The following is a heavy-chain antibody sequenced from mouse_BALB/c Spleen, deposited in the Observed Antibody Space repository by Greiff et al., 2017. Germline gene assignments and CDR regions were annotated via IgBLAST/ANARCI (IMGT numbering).Heavy chain of an antibody. CDR2: INPYNGAT. CDR1: GYSFTGYY. V-gene: IGHV1-26*01. Sequence: EVQLQQSGPELVKPGASVKISCKASGYSFTGYYMHWVKQSHVKSLEWIGRINPYNGATSYNQNFKDKASLTVDKSSSTAYMELHSLTSEDSAVYYCARGGDGNPYYAMDYWGQGTSVTVSS. J-gene: IGHJ4*01. D-gene: IGHD2-1*01. CDR3: ARGGDGNPYYAMDY.